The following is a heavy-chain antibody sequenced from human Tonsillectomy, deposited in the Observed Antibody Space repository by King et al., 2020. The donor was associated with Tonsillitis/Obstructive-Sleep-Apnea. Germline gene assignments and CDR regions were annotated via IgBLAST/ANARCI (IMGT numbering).Heavy chain of an antibody. J-gene: IGHJ4*02. Sequence: VQLVESGGGLQQPGGSLRLSCAASGFTFSSHAMSWVRQAPGKGLAWVSVISGSGGTTYYADSVKGRFTVSRDNSKNTLYLQMNSLRAEDTAVYYCATVKDTYTSSPNDNWGQGTLVTVSS. CDR1: GFTFSSHA. CDR3: ATVKDTYTSSPNDN. CDR2: ISGSGGTT. V-gene: IGHV3-23*04. D-gene: IGHD6-13*01.